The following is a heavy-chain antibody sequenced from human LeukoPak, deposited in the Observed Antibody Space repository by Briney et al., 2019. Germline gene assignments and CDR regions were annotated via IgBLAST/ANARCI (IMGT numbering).Heavy chain of an antibody. CDR1: GFTLSSYS. J-gene: IGHJ4*02. CDR2: ISYDGSNK. CDR3: ARGNDYGDNSEFDT. D-gene: IGHD4-17*01. V-gene: IGHV3-30*03. Sequence: GGSLGLSCAASGFTLSSYSMNWVRQAPGKGLEWVAVISYDGSNKYYANSVKARFPNSRDSSKNTLYLQMNSLRAEDTAVYYCARGNDYGDNSEFDTWGQGTLVTVSS.